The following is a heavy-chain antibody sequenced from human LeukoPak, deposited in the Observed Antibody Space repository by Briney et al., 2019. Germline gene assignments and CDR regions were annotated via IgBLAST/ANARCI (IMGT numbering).Heavy chain of an antibody. Sequence: PGGSLRLSCAASGFTFSSYNMNWVRQAPGKGLEWVSSISSSSSYIYYADSVKGRFTISRDNAKNSLYLQMNSLRAEDTAVYYCARGQDWNHDYWGQGTLVTVSS. CDR2: ISSSSSYI. CDR3: ARGQDWNHDY. V-gene: IGHV3-21*01. D-gene: IGHD1-1*01. CDR1: GFTFSSYN. J-gene: IGHJ4*02.